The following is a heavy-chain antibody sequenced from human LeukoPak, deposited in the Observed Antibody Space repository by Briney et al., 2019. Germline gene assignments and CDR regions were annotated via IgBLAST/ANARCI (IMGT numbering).Heavy chain of an antibody. CDR1: GDSISSYISSFY. D-gene: IGHD3-10*01. CDR2: IYYTGNT. J-gene: IGHJ5*02. CDR3: ARTDYSGSGSFYDNWFDP. Sequence: SETLSLTRTVSGDSISSYISSFYWSWIRQPPGKGLEWIGYIYYTGNTNYNPSLKSRVTMSLDTMSVDTSKKQFSLELSSVTAADTAVYYCARTDYSGSGSFYDNWFDPWGQGILVTVSS. V-gene: IGHV4-61*01.